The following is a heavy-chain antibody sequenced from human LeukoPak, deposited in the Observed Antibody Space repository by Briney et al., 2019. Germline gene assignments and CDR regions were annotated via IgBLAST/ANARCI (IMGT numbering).Heavy chain of an antibody. D-gene: IGHD3-10*01. CDR3: AKSTHYGSGTYPFDY. Sequence: PGRSLRLSCAASGFTFSSYGMHWVRQAPGKGLEWVAVIWYDGSNKYYADSVKGRFTISRDNSKNTLHLQMNSLRAEDTAVYYCAKSTHYGSGTYPFDYWGQGTLVTVSS. J-gene: IGHJ4*02. V-gene: IGHV3-33*06. CDR1: GFTFSSYG. CDR2: IWYDGSNK.